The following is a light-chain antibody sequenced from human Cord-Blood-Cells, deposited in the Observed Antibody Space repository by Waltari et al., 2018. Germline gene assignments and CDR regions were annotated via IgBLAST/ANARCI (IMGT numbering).Light chain of an antibody. CDR2: AAS. Sequence: DIQITQSPSSLSATSGNIVTITCRASQSISSYLNWYQQKPGKAPKLRIYAASSLQSGVPSRFSGSGSGTDFTLTISSLQPEDFATYYCQQSYSTPYTFGQGTKLEIK. CDR3: QQSYSTPYT. J-gene: IGKJ2*01. CDR1: QSISSY. V-gene: IGKV1-39*01.